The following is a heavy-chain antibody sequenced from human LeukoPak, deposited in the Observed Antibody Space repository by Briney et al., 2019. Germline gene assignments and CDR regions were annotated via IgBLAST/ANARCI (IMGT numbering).Heavy chain of an antibody. CDR1: GFTFSSYW. CDR3: ARVSYYYDSSGYYSDFDY. J-gene: IGHJ4*02. V-gene: IGHV3-7*01. D-gene: IGHD3-22*01. Sequence: GGSLRLSCAASGFTFSSYWMSWVRQAPGKGLEWVANIKQDGSEKYYVDSVKGRFTISRDNAKNSLYLQMNSLRAEDTAVYYCARVSYYYDSSGYYSDFDYWGQGTLATVSS. CDR2: IKQDGSEK.